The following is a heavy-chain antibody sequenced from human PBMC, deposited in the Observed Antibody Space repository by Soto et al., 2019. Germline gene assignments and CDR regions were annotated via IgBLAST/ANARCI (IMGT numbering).Heavy chain of an antibody. D-gene: IGHD3-10*01. CDR2: VYYNGGS. J-gene: IGHJ6*02. V-gene: IGHV4-59*08. CDR1: GGSIDGYN. CDR3: VRQGIGNLHGLVDV. Sequence: QVPLQESGPGLVKPSETLSLTCTVSGGSIDGYNCAWIRQPPGKSLEWVGYVYYNGGSRYNPSLESRVTLSMDTSTSQFSLQLRSVTAADTAVYYCVRQGIGNLHGLVDVWGRGTTVTVSS.